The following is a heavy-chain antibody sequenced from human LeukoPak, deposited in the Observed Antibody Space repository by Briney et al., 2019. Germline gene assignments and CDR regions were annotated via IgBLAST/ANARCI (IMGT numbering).Heavy chain of an antibody. V-gene: IGHV4-4*07. CDR1: GGSISSYY. CDR2: IYTSGST. CDR3: ARVGVPAAIGRANWSDP. D-gene: IGHD2-2*02. Sequence: SETLSLTCTVSGGSISSYYWSWIRQPAGKELEWIGRIYTSGSTNYNPSLKSRVTMSVDTSKNQFSLKLSSVTAADTAVYYCARVGVPAAIGRANWSDPWGQGTLVTVSS. J-gene: IGHJ5*02.